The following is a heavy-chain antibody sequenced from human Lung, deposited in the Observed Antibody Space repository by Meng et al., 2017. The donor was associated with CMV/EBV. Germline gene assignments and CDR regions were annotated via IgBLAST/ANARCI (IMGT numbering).Heavy chain of an antibody. Sequence: SXAASGFTFSSYWMHWVRQAPGKGLVWVSRINSDGSSTSYADSVKGRFTISRDNAKNTLYLQMNSLRAEDTAVYYCARDHYYDSSGLDYWGQGTLVXVSS. CDR1: GFTFSSYW. CDR3: ARDHYYDSSGLDY. CDR2: INSDGSST. J-gene: IGHJ4*02. D-gene: IGHD3-22*01. V-gene: IGHV3-74*01.